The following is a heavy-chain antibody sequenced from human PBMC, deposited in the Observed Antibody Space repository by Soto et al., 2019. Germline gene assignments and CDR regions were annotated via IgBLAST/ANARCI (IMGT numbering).Heavy chain of an antibody. Sequence: EVQLVESGGGLVKPGGSLRLSCAASGFTFSSYSMNWVRQAPGKGLEWVASISSSSSYIYYADSVKGRFTIPRDNAKNSLYLQMNSLRAADTAVYYCARPYCSSTSCYDDWYFDLWGRGTLVTVSS. V-gene: IGHV3-21*01. J-gene: IGHJ2*01. CDR1: GFTFSSYS. CDR2: ISSSSSYI. CDR3: ARPYCSSTSCYDDWYFDL. D-gene: IGHD2-2*01.